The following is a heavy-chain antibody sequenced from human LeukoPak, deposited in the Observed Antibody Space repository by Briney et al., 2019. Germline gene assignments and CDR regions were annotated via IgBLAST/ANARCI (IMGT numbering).Heavy chain of an antibody. CDR3: AKDRDIVVVPAARNWFDP. J-gene: IGHJ5*02. CDR1: GFTFSSYA. V-gene: IGHV3-23*01. Sequence: GGSLRLSCAASGFTFSSYAMSWVRQAPGKGLEWVSAISGSGGSTYYADSVKGRFTISRDNSKNTLYLQMNSLRADDTAVYYCAKDRDIVVVPAARNWFDPWGQGTLVTVSS. CDR2: ISGSGGST. D-gene: IGHD2-2*01.